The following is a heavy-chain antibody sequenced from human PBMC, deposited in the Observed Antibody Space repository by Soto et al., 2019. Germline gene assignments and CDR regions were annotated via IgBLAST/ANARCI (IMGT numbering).Heavy chain of an antibody. CDR3: ASVWSKGSYSRGWYEGY. V-gene: IGHV1-3*01. D-gene: IGHD6-19*01. Sequence: QVQLVQSGAEVKKPGASVKVSCKASGYTFTSYAMHWVRQAPGQRLAWMGWINAGNGNTKYAQKFQGRVTITRDTSASKAYMELSSLRCEDPAVYYCASVWSKGSYSRGWYEGYWGQGTLVTVSS. CDR1: GYTFTSYA. J-gene: IGHJ4*02. CDR2: INAGNGNT.